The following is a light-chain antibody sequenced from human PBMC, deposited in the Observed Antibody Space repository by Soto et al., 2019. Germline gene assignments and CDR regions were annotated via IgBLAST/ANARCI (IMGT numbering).Light chain of an antibody. Sequence: DIQMTQSPSTLSASVGDRVTITCRASQSISSWLAWYQQKPGKVPNLLIYDASSLKSGVPSRFSGSGSGTDFTLAISSLQPEDSATYYCLQYNGYSRTFGQGTKVDIK. CDR2: DAS. CDR1: QSISSW. V-gene: IGKV1-5*01. J-gene: IGKJ1*01. CDR3: LQYNGYSRT.